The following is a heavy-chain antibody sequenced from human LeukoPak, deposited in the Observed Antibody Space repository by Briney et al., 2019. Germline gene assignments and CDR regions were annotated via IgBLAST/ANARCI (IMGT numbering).Heavy chain of an antibody. J-gene: IGHJ6*02. V-gene: IGHV1-69*04. CDR3: ARPQLSYYDSLMDV. CDR1: GGTFSNYA. CDR2: IIPIIGIT. Sequence: PVKVSCKASGGTFSNYAISWVRQAPGQGPEWMGRIIPIIGITNYAQKFQGRATITADRSTNTAYMELSSLRSEDTAVYYCARPQLSYYDSLMDVWGQGTTVIVSS. D-gene: IGHD3-3*01.